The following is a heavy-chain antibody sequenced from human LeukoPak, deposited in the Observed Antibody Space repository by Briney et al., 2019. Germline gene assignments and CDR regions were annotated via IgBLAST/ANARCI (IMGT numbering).Heavy chain of an antibody. J-gene: IGHJ4*02. V-gene: IGHV3-15*01. CDR2: IKGKTDGGTR. CDR3: TTDYGSGSYFSDC. CDR1: GVTFTNAW. D-gene: IGHD3-10*01. Sequence: PGGSLRLSCAASGVTFTNAWMNWVRQAPGKGLEWVGRIKGKTDGGTRDYAAPVKGRFTISRDDSKESLYLQMTSLKTEDTGVYYCTTDYGSGSYFSDCWGQGTLVTVSS.